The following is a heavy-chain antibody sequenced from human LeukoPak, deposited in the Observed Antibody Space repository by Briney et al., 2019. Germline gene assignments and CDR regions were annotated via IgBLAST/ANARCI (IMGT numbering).Heavy chain of an antibody. D-gene: IGHD2-8*02. CDR3: ARDSAECTGGYCYLVS. J-gene: IGHJ4*02. CDR2: FYSVGST. Sequence: GGSLRLSCAASGLTVNFNYMIWVRQAPGKGLEWVSVFYSVGSTYYAESVKGRFTISRDNSKNTLYLQMNSLRAEDTAVYYCARDSAECTGGYCYLVSWGQGTLVTVSS. CDR1: GLTVNFNY. V-gene: IGHV3-66*01.